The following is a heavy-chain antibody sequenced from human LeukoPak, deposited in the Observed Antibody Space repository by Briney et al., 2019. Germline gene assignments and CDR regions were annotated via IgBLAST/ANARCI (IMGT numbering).Heavy chain of an antibody. J-gene: IGHJ3*02. CDR2: ISESGGGT. CDR1: GFTFTTYT. V-gene: IGHV3-23*01. CDR3: ARDGKFDAFDI. Sequence: GGSLRLSCTASGFTFTTYTMNWFRQAPGKGLEWVSGISESGGGTYYADSVKGRFTISRDNSKNTLYLQMNSLRAEDTAVYYCARDGKFDAFDIWGQGTMVTVSS.